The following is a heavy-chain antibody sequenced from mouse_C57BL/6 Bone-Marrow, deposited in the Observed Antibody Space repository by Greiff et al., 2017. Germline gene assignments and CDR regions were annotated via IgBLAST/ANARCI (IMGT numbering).Heavy chain of an antibody. D-gene: IGHD1-1*01. CDR3: VRWGYGSSYGFDY. V-gene: IGHV10-1*01. J-gene: IGHJ2*01. Sequence: EVKLVESGGGLVQPKGSLKLSCAASGFSFNTYAMNWVRQAPGQGLESVARIRSKSNNYATYYADSVKDRFTISRDDSESMLYLQMNNLKTEDTAMYYCVRWGYGSSYGFDYWGQGTTLTVSS. CDR1: GFSFNTYA. CDR2: IRSKSNNYAT.